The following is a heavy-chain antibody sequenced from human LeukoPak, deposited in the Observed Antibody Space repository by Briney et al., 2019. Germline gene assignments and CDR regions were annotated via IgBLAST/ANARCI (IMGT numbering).Heavy chain of an antibody. D-gene: IGHD3-22*01. Sequence: PEASVTVSCTASGYTFSSYAISWVRQAPGQGLEWMGGIIPIFGTANYAQKFQGRVTITADKSTSTAYMELSSLRSEDTAVYYCAREGDYYDSSGFQDWGQGTLVTVSS. CDR3: AREGDYYDSSGFQD. CDR1: GYTFSSYA. CDR2: IIPIFGTA. J-gene: IGHJ4*02. V-gene: IGHV1-69*06.